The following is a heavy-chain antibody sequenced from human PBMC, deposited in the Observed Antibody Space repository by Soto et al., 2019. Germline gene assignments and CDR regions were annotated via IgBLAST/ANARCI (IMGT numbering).Heavy chain of an antibody. V-gene: IGHV3-23*01. CDR1: GFTFSSYV. CDR2: IRGSGTNL. CDR3: TKNRSPEVIGPNYFDY. J-gene: IGHJ4*02. Sequence: EVQLLESGGGLIQPGGSLRLSCSASGFTFSSYVMNWVRQAPGKGLQWVSAIRGSGTNLLYADSVKGRFTLSRDNSRKTVYMQMYSLRAEDTAVYYCTKNRSPEVIGPNYFDYWGRGTRVTVSS.